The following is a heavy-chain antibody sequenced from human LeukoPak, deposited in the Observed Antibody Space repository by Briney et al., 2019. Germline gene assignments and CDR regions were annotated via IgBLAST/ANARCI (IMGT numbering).Heavy chain of an antibody. CDR3: ARGRYYGSGSYYRSLLYYYCGMDV. CDR2: INHSGST. J-gene: IGHJ6*02. D-gene: IGHD3-10*01. CDR1: GGSFSGYY. V-gene: IGHV4-34*01. Sequence: SETLSLTCAVYGGSFSGYYWSWIRQPPGKGLEWIGEINHSGSTNYNPSLKSRVTISVDTSKNQFSLKLSSVTAADTAVYYCARGRYYGSGSYYRSLLYYYCGMDVWGQGTTVTVSS.